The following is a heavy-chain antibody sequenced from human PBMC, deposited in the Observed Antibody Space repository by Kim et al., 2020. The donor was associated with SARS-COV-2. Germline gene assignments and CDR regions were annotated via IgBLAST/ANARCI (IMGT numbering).Heavy chain of an antibody. J-gene: IGHJ6*02. CDR3: ARRMGYYGMDV. Sequence: SETLSLTCTVSGGSISSYYWSWIRQPPGKGLEWIGYIYYSGSTNYNPSLKSRVTISVATSKNQVSLKLSSVTAADTAVYYCARRMGYYGMDVWGQGTTVTVSS. V-gene: IGHV4-59*08. CDR2: IYYSGST. CDR1: GGSISSYY.